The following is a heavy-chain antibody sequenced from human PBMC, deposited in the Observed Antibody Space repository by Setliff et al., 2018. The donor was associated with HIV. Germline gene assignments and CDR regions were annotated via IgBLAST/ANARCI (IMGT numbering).Heavy chain of an antibody. D-gene: IGHD6-19*01. CDR2: IYYSGTT. Sequence: PSETLSLTCTVSGGSISSRTYYWGCIRQPPGKGLEWIGSIYYSGTTYYNPSLKSRVTISVDTSKNQFSLRLSSVTAADTALYYCARLYVVADYYFDYWGQGTLVTVSS. V-gene: IGHV4-39*01. CDR3: ARLYVVADYYFDY. J-gene: IGHJ4*02. CDR1: GGSISSRTYY.